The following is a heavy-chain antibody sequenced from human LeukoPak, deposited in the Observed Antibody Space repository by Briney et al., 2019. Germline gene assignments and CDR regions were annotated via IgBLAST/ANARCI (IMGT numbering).Heavy chain of an antibody. J-gene: IGHJ4*02. CDR2: IYNSGST. CDR1: GDSISSYY. V-gene: IGHV4-59*12. CDR3: ARASQLYYFDY. D-gene: IGHD2-15*01. Sequence: PSETLSLTCTVSGDSISSYYWSWIRQPPGKGLEWIGYIYNSGSTDHNPSLKSRVTISLDTSKKQFSLKLSAVTAADTAVYYCARASQLYYFDYWGQGTLVTVSS.